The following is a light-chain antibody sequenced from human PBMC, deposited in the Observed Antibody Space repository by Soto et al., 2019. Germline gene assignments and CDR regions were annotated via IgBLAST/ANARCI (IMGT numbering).Light chain of an antibody. CDR1: SSDVGAYNY. J-gene: IGLJ1*01. CDR3: SSYTSTNTPDV. CDR2: EVT. Sequence: QSVLTQPASVSGSPGQSITISCTGTSSDVGAYNYVSWYQHHPGKAPKLILYEVTTRPSGVSSRFSGSKSGNTASLTISGLQADDEANYYCSSYTSTNTPDVFGTGTKLTVL. V-gene: IGLV2-14*01.